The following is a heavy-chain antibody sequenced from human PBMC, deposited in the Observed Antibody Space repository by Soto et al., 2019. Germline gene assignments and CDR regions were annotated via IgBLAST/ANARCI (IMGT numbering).Heavy chain of an antibody. CDR2: IYYSGST. V-gene: IGHV4-31*03. D-gene: IGHD1-7*01. Sequence: PSETLSLTCTVSGGSISSGGYYWSWIRQHPGKGLEWIGYIYYSGSTYYNPSLKSRVTISVDTSKNQFSLKLSSVTAADTAVYYCARKTRELLSSNYYGMDVWGQGTTVTVSS. CDR1: GGSISSGGYY. CDR3: ARKTRELLSSNYYGMDV. J-gene: IGHJ6*02.